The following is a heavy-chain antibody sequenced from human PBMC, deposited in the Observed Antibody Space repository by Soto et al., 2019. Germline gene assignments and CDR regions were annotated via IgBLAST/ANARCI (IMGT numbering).Heavy chain of an antibody. CDR3: VGGYYFGDY. CDR1: GFTFSSYG. V-gene: IGHV3-30*03. Sequence: QVQLVESGEGVVQPGRSLRLSGAASGFTFSSYGMHWVRQAPGKGLEWVAVISSDGSNKYYADSVKGRFTISRDNSKNTLYLQMNSLRAEDTAVYYCVGGYYFGDYWGQGTLVTVSS. CDR2: ISSDGSNK. D-gene: IGHD3-22*01. J-gene: IGHJ4*02.